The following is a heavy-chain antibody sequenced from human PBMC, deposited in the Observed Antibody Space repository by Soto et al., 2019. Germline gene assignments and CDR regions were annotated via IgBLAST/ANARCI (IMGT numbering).Heavy chain of an antibody. CDR2: IFYDGYT. D-gene: IGHD6-13*01. CDR1: GDSISGSPYF. Sequence: QVQLQESGPGLVMPSETLSLTCTVSGDSISGSPYFWGWIRQPPGKRLEWIGSIFYDGYTVYTPSLXXRVTISVDTPKNQFSLNLTSVAAADTAIYFCARLQAAVPHYWGQGILVTVSS. CDR3: ARLQAAVPHY. V-gene: IGHV4-39*01. J-gene: IGHJ4*02.